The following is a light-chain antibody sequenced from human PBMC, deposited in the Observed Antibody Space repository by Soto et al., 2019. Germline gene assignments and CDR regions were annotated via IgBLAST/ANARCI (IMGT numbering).Light chain of an antibody. CDR3: QQYNSDST. Sequence: DIQMTQSPSTLSASVGDRVTITCRASQGISSWLAWYQQKPGKAPKLLIYDASSLESGVPSRFSRSGSGTEFTLTISSLQPDDFETYYCQQYNSDSTFGQGTKVEIK. J-gene: IGKJ1*01. V-gene: IGKV1-5*01. CDR1: QGISSW. CDR2: DAS.